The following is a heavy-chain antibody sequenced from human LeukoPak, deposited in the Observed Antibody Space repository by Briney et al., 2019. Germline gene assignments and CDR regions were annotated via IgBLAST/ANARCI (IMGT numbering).Heavy chain of an antibody. V-gene: IGHV4-59*01. Sequence: SETLSLTCTVSGDSISSYYWSWIRQPPGKGLEWIGYIHDTGSTKYNPSLKSRVTISVDTSRNHLSLKLTSVTAADTAVYYCARGRSGGDWFDPWGQGTLVTVSS. D-gene: IGHD3-10*01. CDR1: GDSISSYY. CDR3: ARGRSGGDWFDP. CDR2: IHDTGST. J-gene: IGHJ5*02.